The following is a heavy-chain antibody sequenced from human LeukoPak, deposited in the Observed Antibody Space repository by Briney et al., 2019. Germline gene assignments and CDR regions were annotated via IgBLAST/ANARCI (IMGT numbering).Heavy chain of an antibody. Sequence: GSSVKLSCKASGGTFSSYAISWVRQAPGQGLEWVGRIIPIFGIANYAQKFQGRVTITTDKSTTTAYMELSSLRSEDTAVYYCARDRTFGGVIAAQHDYWGQGTLVTVSS. D-gene: IGHD3-16*02. CDR3: ARDRTFGGVIAAQHDY. V-gene: IGHV1-69*04. CDR2: IIPIFGIA. CDR1: GGTFSSYA. J-gene: IGHJ4*02.